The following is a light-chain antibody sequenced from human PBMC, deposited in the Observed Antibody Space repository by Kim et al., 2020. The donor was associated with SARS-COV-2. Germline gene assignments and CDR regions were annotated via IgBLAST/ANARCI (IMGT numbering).Light chain of an antibody. Sequence: SLAPGERATLSCRASQRISNYLAWYQQKPGQAPRLLIYDASNRATGIPARFSGSGSGTDFTLTISSLEPEDFAVYYCQQRSIWVTFGGGTKVDIK. CDR3: QQRSIWVT. CDR2: DAS. V-gene: IGKV3-11*01. J-gene: IGKJ4*01. CDR1: QRISNY.